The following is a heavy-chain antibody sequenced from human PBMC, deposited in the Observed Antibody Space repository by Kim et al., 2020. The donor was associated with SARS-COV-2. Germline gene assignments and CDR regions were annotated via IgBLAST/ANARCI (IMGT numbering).Heavy chain of an antibody. D-gene: IGHD3-10*01. J-gene: IGHJ4*02. CDR3: ARDSYGSGFGLGVDY. V-gene: IGHV3-20*03. Sequence: DSWKGRVTTSRDNAKNSLYLQMSSLRAEDTALYYCARDSYGSGFGLGVDYWGQGTLVTVSS.